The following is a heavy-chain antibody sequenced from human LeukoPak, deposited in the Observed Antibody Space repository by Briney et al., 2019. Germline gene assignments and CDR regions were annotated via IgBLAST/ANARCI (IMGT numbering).Heavy chain of an antibody. V-gene: IGHV3-23*01. CDR1: GFTFSSYA. CDR2: ISGSGGST. D-gene: IGHD3-22*01. J-gene: IGHJ4*02. Sequence: GGSLRLSCAASGFTFSSYAMSWVRQAPGKGLEWVSAISGSGGSTYYADSVKGRFTISRDNSKNTLYPQMNSLRAEDTAVYYCAKDSDDSSGLNDYWGQGTLVTVSS. CDR3: AKDSDDSSGLNDY.